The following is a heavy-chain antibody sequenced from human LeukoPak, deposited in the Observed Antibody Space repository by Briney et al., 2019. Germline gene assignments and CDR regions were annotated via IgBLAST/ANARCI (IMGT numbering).Heavy chain of an antibody. D-gene: IGHD2/OR15-2a*01. CDR2: INHSGST. Sequence: SETLSLTCAVYGGSFSGYYWSWIRQPPGKGREWIGEINHSGSTNYNPSLKSRVTISVDTSKNQFSLKLSSVTAADTAVYYCARGLSVNRKRGGWFDPWGQGTLVTVSS. V-gene: IGHV4-34*01. J-gene: IGHJ5*02. CDR3: ARGLSVNRKRGGWFDP. CDR1: GGSFSGYY.